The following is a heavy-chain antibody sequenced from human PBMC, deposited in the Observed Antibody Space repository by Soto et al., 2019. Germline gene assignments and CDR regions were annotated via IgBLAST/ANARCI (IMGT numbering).Heavy chain of an antibody. Sequence: EVQLLESGGGVVQPGGSLRLSCAASGFTFSAYAMSWVRQAPGKGLEWVSVISGSGGATYYADSVKGRFTISRDNSKNTLYLQMNSLRAEDTAVYYCARHEYITTWYLNYWGQGTLVTVSS. J-gene: IGHJ4*02. CDR2: ISGSGGAT. CDR3: ARHEYITTWYLNY. CDR1: GFTFSAYA. V-gene: IGHV3-23*01. D-gene: IGHD6-13*01.